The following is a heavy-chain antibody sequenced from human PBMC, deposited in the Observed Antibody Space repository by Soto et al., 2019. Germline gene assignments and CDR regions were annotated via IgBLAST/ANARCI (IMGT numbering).Heavy chain of an antibody. CDR1: GFTFSSYW. CDR3: ARDPIWFGELFFY. D-gene: IGHD3-10*01. Sequence: EVQLVESGGGLVQPGGSLRRSCAASGFTFSSYWMSWVRQAPGKGLEWVANIKQDGSEKYYVDSVKGRFTISRDNAKNSLYLQMNSLRAEDTAVYYCARDPIWFGELFFYWGQGTLVTVSS. CDR2: IKQDGSEK. J-gene: IGHJ4*02. V-gene: IGHV3-7*03.